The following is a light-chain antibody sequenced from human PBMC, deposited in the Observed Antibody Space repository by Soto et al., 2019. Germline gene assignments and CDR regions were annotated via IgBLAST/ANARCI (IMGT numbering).Light chain of an antibody. CDR3: GSYSTSGSVV. CDR2: DVN. J-gene: IGLJ2*01. V-gene: IGLV2-14*01. Sequence: QSALTQPASVSGSPGQSIAISCTGTFSDVGGYDFVAWYQQHPGKAPKVIIYDVNNRPSGVSNRFFGSKSGNTASLTISGLRTEDEADYYCGSYSTSGSVVFGGGTKLTVL. CDR1: FSDVGGYDF.